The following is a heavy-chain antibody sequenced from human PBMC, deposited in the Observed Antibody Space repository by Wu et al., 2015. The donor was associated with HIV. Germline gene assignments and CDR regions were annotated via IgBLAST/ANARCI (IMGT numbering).Heavy chain of an antibody. CDR1: GYTFTDYY. Sequence: QVQLLQSGAEVKKPGASVIISCKASGYTFTDYYIYWVRQAPGQGPEWMGWINSNRGGTKYAQKFQGRVTMTRDTSISTVYMELRRLRFDDTAVYYCAFGQAATISDYYYMDVWGKGTTVTVSS. D-gene: IGHD5-12*01. CDR2: INSNRGGT. CDR3: AFGQAATISDYYYMDV. J-gene: IGHJ6*03. V-gene: IGHV1-2*02.